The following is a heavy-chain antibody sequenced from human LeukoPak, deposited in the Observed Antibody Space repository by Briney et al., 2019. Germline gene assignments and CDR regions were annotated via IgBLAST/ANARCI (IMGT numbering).Heavy chain of an antibody. V-gene: IGHV1-46*01. D-gene: IGHD2-2*01. CDR2: ISPSDGDT. CDR1: GYSFTNYW. J-gene: IGHJ4*02. Sequence: SVNVSCKASGYSFTNYWMHWVRQAPGQGLEWMGLISPSDGDTNYAHKFQGRVTMTRGTSTSIVYMELSSLRSEHTAVYYCARGGYCSSTSCYAEGYYFHYWGQGSLVTVSS. CDR3: ARGGYCSSTSCYAEGYYFHY.